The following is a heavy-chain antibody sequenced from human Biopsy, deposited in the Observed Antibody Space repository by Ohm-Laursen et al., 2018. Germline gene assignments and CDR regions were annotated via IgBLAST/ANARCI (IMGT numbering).Heavy chain of an antibody. J-gene: IGHJ5*02. CDR1: GGSISSSTTYY. CDR2: IYNTETT. CDR3: ARHPTGFWFDP. V-gene: IGHV4-39*01. Sequence: GTLSLTCTVSGGSISSSTTYYWAWLRQPPGKGLEWIGSIYNTETTFYNPSLKSRVTISVYTPTKKFSLKVSSVTAADTALYFCARHPTGFWFDPWGHGTLVTVSS.